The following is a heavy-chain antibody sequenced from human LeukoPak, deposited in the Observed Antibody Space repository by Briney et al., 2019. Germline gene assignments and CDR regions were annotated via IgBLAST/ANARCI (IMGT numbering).Heavy chain of an antibody. Sequence: GGSLRLSCAASGFTFTTYSMNWVRLAPGKGLEWVSSISTTGDFIHYPDSVKGRFTISRDNAKNSLYLQMNRLRAEDTAVYYCARDQDDYGDYWYFDLWGRGTLVTVSS. D-gene: IGHD4-17*01. CDR1: GFTFTTYS. J-gene: IGHJ2*01. V-gene: IGHV3-21*01. CDR3: ARDQDDYGDYWYFDL. CDR2: ISTTGDFI.